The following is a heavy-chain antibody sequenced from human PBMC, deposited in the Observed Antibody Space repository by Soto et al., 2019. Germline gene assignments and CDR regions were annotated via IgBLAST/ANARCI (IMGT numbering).Heavy chain of an antibody. J-gene: IGHJ6*02. Sequence: NLSPTRTLSGASPRRGPSYWAWIRQHPRNGREWIGYISHSGSTYYNPSLKSRITISADTSKNQFSLRLSSVTAADTAVYYCARLNGYCVSTSCHGYYGMDVWGQGTTVTVSS. CDR2: ISHSGST. V-gene: IGHV4-31*03. D-gene: IGHD2-2*03. CDR3: ARLNGYCVSTSCHGYYGMDV. CDR1: GASPRRGPSY.